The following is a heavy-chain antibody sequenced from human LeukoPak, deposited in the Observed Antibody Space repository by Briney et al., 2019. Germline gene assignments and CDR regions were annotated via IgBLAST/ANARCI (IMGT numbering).Heavy chain of an antibody. D-gene: IGHD3-10*01. CDR1: GGSISSYY. CDR2: IYYSGST. CDR3: ERDPITMVRGVSYYYGMDV. J-gene: IGHJ6*04. Sequence: PSETLSLTCTVSGGSISSYYWSWIRQPPGKGLEWIGYIYYSGSTNYNPSLKSRVTISVDTSKNQFSLKLSSVTAADTAVYYCERDPITMVRGVSYYYGMDVWGKGTTVTVSS. V-gene: IGHV4-59*01.